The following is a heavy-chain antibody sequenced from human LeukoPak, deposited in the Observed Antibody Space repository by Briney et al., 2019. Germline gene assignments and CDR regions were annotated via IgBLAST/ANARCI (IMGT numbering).Heavy chain of an antibody. CDR1: GFTFSSYS. CDR3: ARDDYGGNSY. J-gene: IGHJ4*02. V-gene: IGHV3-48*01. Sequence: HPGGSLRLSCAASGFTFSSYSMNWVRQAPGKGLEWVSYISSSSSTIYYADSVKGRFTISRDNAKNSLYLQMNSLRAEDTAVYYCARDDYGGNSYWGQGTLVTVSS. D-gene: IGHD4-23*01. CDR2: ISSSSSTI.